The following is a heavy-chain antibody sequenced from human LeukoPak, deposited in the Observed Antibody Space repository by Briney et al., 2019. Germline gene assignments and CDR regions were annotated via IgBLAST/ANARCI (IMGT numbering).Heavy chain of an antibody. Sequence: GGSLRLSCAASGFTFSSYDMHWVRQATGKGLEWVSVIGSAGDTYYPGSVKGRFTVSRENGKNSLCLQMNSLRAEDTAVYYCARDQVPGPGGAFDIWGQGTLVTVSS. D-gene: IGHD1-1*01. J-gene: IGHJ3*02. CDR3: ARDQVPGPGGAFDI. V-gene: IGHV3-13*01. CDR2: IGSAGDT. CDR1: GFTFSSYD.